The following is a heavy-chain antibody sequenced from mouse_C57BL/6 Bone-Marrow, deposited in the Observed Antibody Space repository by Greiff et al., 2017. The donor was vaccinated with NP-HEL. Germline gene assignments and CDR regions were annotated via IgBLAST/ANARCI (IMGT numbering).Heavy chain of an antibody. CDR2: IDPENGDT. J-gene: IGHJ2*01. Sequence: EVQLQQSGAELVRPGASVKLSCTASGFNIKDDYMHWVKQRPEQGLEWIGWIDPENGDTEYASKFQGKATITADTSSNTAYLQLSSLTSEDTAVYYCTTRATTVVKGYYFDYWGQGTTLTVSS. CDR1: GFNIKDDY. D-gene: IGHD1-1*01. CDR3: TTRATTVVKGYYFDY. V-gene: IGHV14-4*01.